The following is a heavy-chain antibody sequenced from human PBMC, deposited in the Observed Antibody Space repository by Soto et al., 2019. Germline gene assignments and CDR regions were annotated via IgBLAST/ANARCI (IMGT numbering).Heavy chain of an antibody. CDR1: GASISSGGYS. V-gene: IGHV4-30-2*01. J-gene: IGHJ4*02. D-gene: IGHD4-4*01. Sequence: SETLSLTCAVSGASISSGGYSWSWIRQPPGRGLEWIGYVFHSETTYYNPSLKSRVTMSVDSSKNQFSLKLTSVTAADTAVYYCARGGQQFLDYWGRGTLVTVSS. CDR2: VFHSETT. CDR3: ARGGQQFLDY.